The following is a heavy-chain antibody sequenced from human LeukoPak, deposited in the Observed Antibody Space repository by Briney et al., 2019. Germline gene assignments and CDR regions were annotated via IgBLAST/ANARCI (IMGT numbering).Heavy chain of an antibody. D-gene: IGHD6-19*01. J-gene: IGHJ4*02. V-gene: IGHV4-59*01. CDR1: GGSISSYY. CDR3: ARHGGSSDWFVDY. Sequence: SETLSLTCTVSGGSISSYYWSWIRQPPGKGLEWIGYIYYSGSTNYNPSLKSRVTISVDTSKNQFSLKLSSVTAADTAVYYCARHGGSSDWFVDYWGQGTLVTVSS. CDR2: IYYSGST.